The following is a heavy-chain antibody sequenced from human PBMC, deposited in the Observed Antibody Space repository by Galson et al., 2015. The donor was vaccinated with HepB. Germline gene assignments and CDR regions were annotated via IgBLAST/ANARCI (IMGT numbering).Heavy chain of an antibody. CDR2: INPNSGGT. CDR3: ARDSSGWSSYYYYGMDV. J-gene: IGHJ6*02. CDR1: GYTFTGYY. Sequence: SVKVSCKASGYTFTGYYMHWVRQAPGQGLEWMGWINPNSGGTNYAQKFQGWVTMTRDTSISTAYMELSRLRSDDTAVYYCARDSSGWSSYYYYGMDVWGQGTTVTVSS. V-gene: IGHV1-2*04. D-gene: IGHD6-19*01.